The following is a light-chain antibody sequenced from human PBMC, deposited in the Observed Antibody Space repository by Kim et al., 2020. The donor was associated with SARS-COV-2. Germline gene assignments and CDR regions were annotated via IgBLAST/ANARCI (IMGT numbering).Light chain of an antibody. J-gene: IGKJ2*01. CDR2: AAS. CDR3: QQSSSTPRT. V-gene: IGKV1-39*01. Sequence: DIQMTQSPSSLSASVGDRVTITCRASQSINYYLNWYQQKPGKAPQLLIYAASTLQSGVPSRFSGSGSGTDFNLTISSLQPEDFATYYCQQSSSTPRTFGQGTKLEIK. CDR1: QSINYY.